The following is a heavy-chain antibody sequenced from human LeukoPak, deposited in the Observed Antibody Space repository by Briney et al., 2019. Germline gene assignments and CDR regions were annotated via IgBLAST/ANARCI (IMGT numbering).Heavy chain of an antibody. CDR2: ISYDGSNK. J-gene: IGHJ4*02. CDR1: GFTFSSYA. V-gene: IGHV3-30-3*01. CDR3: ARGKTSWDCSSTSCYFDY. D-gene: IGHD2-2*01. Sequence: GGSLRLSCAASGFTFSSYAMHWVRQAPGKGLEWVAVISYDGSNKYYADSVKGRFTISRDNSKNTLYLQMNSLRAEDTAVYYCARGKTSWDCSSTSCYFDYWGQGTLVTVSS.